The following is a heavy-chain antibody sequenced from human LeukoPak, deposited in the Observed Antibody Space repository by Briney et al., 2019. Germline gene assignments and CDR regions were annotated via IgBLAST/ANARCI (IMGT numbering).Heavy chain of an antibody. Sequence: GGSLRLSCTASGFTFSSYAMSWVRQAPGKGLEWVSAISGSGGSTYYADSVKGRFTISRDNSKNTLYLQMNSLRAEDTAVYYCAKGARSYYDSSGYSDWGQGTLVTVSS. V-gene: IGHV3-23*01. CDR2: ISGSGGST. J-gene: IGHJ4*02. CDR3: AKGARSYYDSSGYSD. D-gene: IGHD3-22*01. CDR1: GFTFSSYA.